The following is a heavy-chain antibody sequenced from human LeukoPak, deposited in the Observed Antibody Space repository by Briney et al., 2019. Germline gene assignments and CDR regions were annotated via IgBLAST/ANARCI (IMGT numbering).Heavy chain of an antibody. CDR3: ARDRDGFNGGAFDI. V-gene: IGHV4-59*01. D-gene: IGHD5-24*01. Sequence: SETLSLTCTVSGGSLSSYYWSWIRQPPGKGPEWIGYIYYSGSTNYNPSLKSRVTISVDTSKNQFSLKLSSVTAADTAVYYCARDRDGFNGGAFDIWGQGTMVSVSS. CDR2: IYYSGST. CDR1: GGSLSSYY. J-gene: IGHJ3*02.